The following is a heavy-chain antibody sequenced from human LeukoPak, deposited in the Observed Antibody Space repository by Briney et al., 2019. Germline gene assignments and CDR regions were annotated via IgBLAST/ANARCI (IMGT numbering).Heavy chain of an antibody. J-gene: IGHJ4*02. D-gene: IGHD3-22*01. V-gene: IGHV4-59*11. CDR1: GGSISSHY. CDR2: IYYSGST. Sequence: PSETLSLTCTVSGGSISSHYWSWIRQPPGKGLEWIGYIYYSGSTNYNPSLKSRVTISVDTSKNQFSLKLSSVTAADTAVYCCAKYYYDSSGYPYFDYWGQGTLVTVSS. CDR3: AKYYYDSSGYPYFDY.